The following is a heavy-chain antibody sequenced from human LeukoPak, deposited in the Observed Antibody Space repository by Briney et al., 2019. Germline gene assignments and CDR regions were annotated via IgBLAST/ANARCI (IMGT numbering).Heavy chain of an antibody. CDR2: IRYDGSNK. J-gene: IGHJ5*02. D-gene: IGHD6-19*01. V-gene: IGHV3-30*02. Sequence: GGSLRLSCAASGFTFSSYGMHWVRQAPGKVLEWVAFIRYDGSNKYYADSVKGRFTISRDNSKNTLYLQMNSLRAEDTAAYYCAKVAFYSSGWYDWFDPWGQGTLVTVSS. CDR3: AKVAFYSSGWYDWFDP. CDR1: GFTFSSYG.